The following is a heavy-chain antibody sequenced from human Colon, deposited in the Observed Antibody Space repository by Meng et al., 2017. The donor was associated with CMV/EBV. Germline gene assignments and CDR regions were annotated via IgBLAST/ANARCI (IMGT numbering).Heavy chain of an antibody. D-gene: IGHD4-11*01. CDR3: ARADYSTSDVCRPYYYDGMDV. Sequence: SETLSLTCSVSSVPIYNYYWTWIRQTPGKGLEWIGYLYFSGRTKYNPSLKSRVTISADTSKQQLSLKLTSVTSADTAVYYCARADYSTSDVCRPYYYDGMDVWGQGTTVTVSS. CDR2: LYFSGRT. J-gene: IGHJ6*02. V-gene: IGHV4-59*12. CDR1: SVPIYNYY.